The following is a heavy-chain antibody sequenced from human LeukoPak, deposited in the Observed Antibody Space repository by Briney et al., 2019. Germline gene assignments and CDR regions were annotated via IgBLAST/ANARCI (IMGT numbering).Heavy chain of an antibody. D-gene: IGHD5-18*01. CDR3: ARTEDTAMVTAFDI. V-gene: IGHV4-59*01. Sequence: SETLSLTCAVYGGSFSGYYWSWIRQPPGKGLEWIGYIYYSGSTNYNPSFKSRVTISVDTSKNQFSLKLSSVTAADTAVYYCARTEDTAMVTAFDIWGQGTMVTVSS. J-gene: IGHJ3*02. CDR1: GGSFSGYY. CDR2: IYYSGST.